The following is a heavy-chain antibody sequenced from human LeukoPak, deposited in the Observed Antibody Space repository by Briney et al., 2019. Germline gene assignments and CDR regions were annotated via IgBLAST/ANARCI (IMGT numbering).Heavy chain of an antibody. V-gene: IGHV3-48*03. CDR2: ISSSGSTI. D-gene: IGHD3-9*01. CDR3: ARDLQLRYFDGAPDY. J-gene: IGHJ4*02. CDR1: GFTFSSYE. Sequence: PGGSLRLSCAASGFTFSSYEMNWVRQAPGKGLEWVSYISSSGSTIYYADPVKGRFTISRDNAKNSLYLQMNSLRAEDTAVYYCARDLQLRYFDGAPDYWGQGTLVTVSS.